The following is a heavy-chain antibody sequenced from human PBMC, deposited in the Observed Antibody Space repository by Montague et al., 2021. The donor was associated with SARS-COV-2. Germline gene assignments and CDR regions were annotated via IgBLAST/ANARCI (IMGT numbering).Heavy chain of an antibody. J-gene: IGHJ6*03. CDR3: ARGRAARSITIFGVVNPAIRYYYYMDV. CDR2: INDSGST. CDR1: GGSFSGYY. Sequence: SETLSLTCAVYGGSFSGYYRSWIRQPPGEGLEWIGEINDSGSTYYNPSLKSRVTISVDTSGNQFSLKLSSVTAADTAVYYCARGRAARSITIFGVVNPAIRYYYYMDVWGKGTTVTVSS. D-gene: IGHD3-3*01. V-gene: IGHV4-34*01.